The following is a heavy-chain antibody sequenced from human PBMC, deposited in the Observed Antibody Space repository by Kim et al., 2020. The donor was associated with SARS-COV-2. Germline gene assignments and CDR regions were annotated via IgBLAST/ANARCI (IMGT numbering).Heavy chain of an antibody. CDR3: AREYDFWSGYHYGQGFDP. J-gene: IGHJ5*02. CDR2: ISAYNGNT. CDR1: GYTFTSYG. V-gene: IGHV1-18*04. D-gene: IGHD3-3*01. Sequence: ASVKVSCKASGYTFTSYGISWVRQAPGQGLEWMGWISAYNGNTNYAQKLQGRVTMTTDTSTSTAYMELRSLRSDDTAVYYCAREYDFWSGYHYGQGFDPWGQGTLVTVSS.